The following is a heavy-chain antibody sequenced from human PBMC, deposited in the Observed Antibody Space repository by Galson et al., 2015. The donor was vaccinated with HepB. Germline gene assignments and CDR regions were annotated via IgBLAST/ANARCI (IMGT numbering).Heavy chain of an antibody. CDR2: ISSSSSYI. CDR3: ARVGQLWLPYYYYYYMDV. D-gene: IGHD5-18*01. V-gene: IGHV3-21*01. CDR1: GFTFSSYS. J-gene: IGHJ6*03. Sequence: LRLSCAASGFTFSSYSMNWVRQAPGKGLEWVSSISSSSSYIYYADSVKGRFTISRDNAKNSLYLQMNSLRAEDTAVYYCARVGQLWLPYYYYYYMDVWGKGTTVTVSS.